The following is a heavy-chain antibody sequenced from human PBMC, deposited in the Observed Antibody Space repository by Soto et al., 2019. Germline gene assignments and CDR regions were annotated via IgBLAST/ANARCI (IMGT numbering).Heavy chain of an antibody. CDR1: GYTFTSYY. Sequence: ASVKVSCKASGYTFTSYYMHWVRQAPGQGLEWMGIINPSGGSTSYAQKFQGRVTMTTDTSTSTAYMELRSLRSDDTAVYYCARGLRGQDIVVVPASPVDIWGQGTMVTVSS. CDR3: ARGLRGQDIVVVPASPVDI. D-gene: IGHD2-2*01. CDR2: INPSGGST. V-gene: IGHV1-46*01. J-gene: IGHJ3*02.